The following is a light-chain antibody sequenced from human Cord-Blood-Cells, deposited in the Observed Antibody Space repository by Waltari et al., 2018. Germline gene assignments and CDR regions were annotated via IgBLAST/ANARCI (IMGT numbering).Light chain of an antibody. V-gene: IGKV1-27*01. CDR3: QKYNSART. CDR1: QGISNY. Sequence: VGDRVTITCRASQGISNYLAWYQQKPGKVPKLLIYAASTLQSGVPSRFSGSGSGTDFTLTISSLQPEDVATYYCQKYNSARTFGQGTKVEIK. J-gene: IGKJ1*01. CDR2: AAS.